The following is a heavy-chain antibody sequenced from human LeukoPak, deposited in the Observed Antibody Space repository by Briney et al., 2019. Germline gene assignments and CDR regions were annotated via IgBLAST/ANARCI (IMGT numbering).Heavy chain of an antibody. CDR3: ARWNYAFDI. CDR1: GGSISSSSYY. D-gene: IGHD1-7*01. CDR2: IYYSGST. V-gene: IGHV4-39*07. Sequence: PSETLSLTCTVSGGSISSSSYYWGWIRQPPGKGLEWIGSIYYSGSTYYNPSLKGRVTISVDTSKNQFSLKLSSVTAADTAMYYCARWNYAFDIWGQGTMVTVSS. J-gene: IGHJ3*02.